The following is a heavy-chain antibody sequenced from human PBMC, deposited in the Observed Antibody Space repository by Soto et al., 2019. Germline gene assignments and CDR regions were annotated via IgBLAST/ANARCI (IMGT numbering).Heavy chain of an antibody. CDR1: GGSISSSSYY. J-gene: IGHJ4*02. CDR3: FVVCSGYERSYFDY. V-gene: IGHV4-39*01. CDR2: IYYSGST. D-gene: IGHD5-12*01. Sequence: PSETLSLTCTVSGGSISSSSYYWGWIRQPPGKGLEWIGSIYYSGSTYYNPSLKSRVTISVDTSKNQFSLKLSSVTAADTAVYYCFVVCSGYERSYFDYWGQGTLVTVSS.